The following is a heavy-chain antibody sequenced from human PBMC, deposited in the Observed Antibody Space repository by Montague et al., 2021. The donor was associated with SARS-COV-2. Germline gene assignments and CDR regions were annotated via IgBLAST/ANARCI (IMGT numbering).Heavy chain of an antibody. CDR2: IYYSGST. J-gene: IGHJ3*02. D-gene: IGHD3-22*01. CDR3: ASPTYYYDSSGSDAFDI. Sequence: SETLSLTCTVSGGSVSSSSYYWGWLRQPPGKGLEWIGSIYYSGSTYYNPSLKSRVTISVDTSKNQFSLKLSSVIAADTAAYYCASPTYYYDSSGSDAFDIWGQGTMVTVSS. V-gene: IGHV4-39*01. CDR1: GGSVSSSSYY.